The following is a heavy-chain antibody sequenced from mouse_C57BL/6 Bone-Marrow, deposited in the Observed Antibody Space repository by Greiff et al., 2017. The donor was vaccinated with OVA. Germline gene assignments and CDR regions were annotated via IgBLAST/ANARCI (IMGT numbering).Heavy chain of an antibody. CDR2: IYPRSGNT. CDR3: ARIITTVVDFDY. CDR1: GYTFPSNG. D-gene: IGHD1-1*01. Sequence: VQLQQSGAELARPGASVKLSCKASGYTFPSNGISGVKQRTGQGLEWIGEIYPRSGNTYYNEKFKGKATLTADKSSSTAYMELRSLTSEDSAVYFCARIITTVVDFDYWGQGTTLTVSS. V-gene: IGHV1-81*01. J-gene: IGHJ2*01.